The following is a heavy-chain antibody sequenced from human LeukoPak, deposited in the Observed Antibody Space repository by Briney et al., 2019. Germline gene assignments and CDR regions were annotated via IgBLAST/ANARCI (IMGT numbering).Heavy chain of an antibody. J-gene: IGHJ6*03. V-gene: IGHV1-69*05. CDR1: GGTFSSYA. CDR2: IIPIFGTA. D-gene: IGHD4-17*01. CDR3: ARGRGAPHNYYYYYMDV. Sequence: SVKVSCKASGGTFSSYAISWVRQAPGQGLEWMGGIIPIFGTANYAQKFQGRVTMTTDTSTSTAYMELRSLRSDDTAVYYCARGRGAPHNYYYYYMDVWGKGTTVTISS.